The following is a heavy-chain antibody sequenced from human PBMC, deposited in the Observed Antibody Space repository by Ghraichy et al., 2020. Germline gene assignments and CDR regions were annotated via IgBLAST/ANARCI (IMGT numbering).Heavy chain of an antibody. Sequence: SVKVSCKASGGTFSSYAISWVRQAPGQGLECMGRIIPILGIANYAQKFQGRVTITADKSTSTAYMELSSLRSEDTAVYYCAREVGALTGYYGMDVWGQGTTVTVSS. CDR2: IIPILGIA. CDR3: AREVGALTGYYGMDV. V-gene: IGHV1-69*04. D-gene: IGHD1-26*01. CDR1: GGTFSSYA. J-gene: IGHJ6*02.